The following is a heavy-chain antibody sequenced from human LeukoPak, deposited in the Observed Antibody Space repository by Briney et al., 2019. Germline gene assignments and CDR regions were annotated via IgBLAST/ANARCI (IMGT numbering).Heavy chain of an antibody. CDR3: AKCLSDILTGYRYNSFDI. CDR2: IKQDASEK. Sequence: GGSLRLSCAASGFTFSSYWMSWVRQAPGKGLEWVANIKQDASEKSYVDSVKGRFTISRDNAKNSLYLQMNSLRAEDTAVYYCAKCLSDILTGYRYNSFDIWGQGTMVTVSS. D-gene: IGHD3-9*01. J-gene: IGHJ3*02. CDR1: GFTFSSYW. V-gene: IGHV3-7*01.